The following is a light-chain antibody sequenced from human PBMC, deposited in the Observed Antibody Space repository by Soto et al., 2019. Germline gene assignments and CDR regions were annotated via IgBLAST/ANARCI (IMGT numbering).Light chain of an antibody. CDR1: QSVTRN. CDR3: QQYHHWPVT. V-gene: IGKV3-15*01. Sequence: EIVMTQSPATLSVSPGERVTLSCRASQSVTRNLAWYQHTPGQSPRLLISAASSGATGLPSRFSGSGSGTDFTLTISSLQSEDAAVYYCQQYHHWPVTLGGGTKVEIK. CDR2: AAS. J-gene: IGKJ4*01.